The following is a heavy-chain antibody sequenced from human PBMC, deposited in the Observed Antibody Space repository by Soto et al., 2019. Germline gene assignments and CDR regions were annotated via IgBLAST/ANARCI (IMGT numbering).Heavy chain of an antibody. CDR1: GFTFTSSA. Sequence: GASVKVSCKASGFTFTSSAFQWVRQARGQRLKWVGWIAVGSGYTNYAQRFQDRVTLTRDMSTATTYMELSRLTSEDTAIYYCAADATAWQQMVPSDYWGQGTLVTSPQ. CDR3: AADATAWQQMVPSDY. J-gene: IGHJ4*02. V-gene: IGHV1-58*01. D-gene: IGHD2-8*01. CDR2: IAVGSGYT.